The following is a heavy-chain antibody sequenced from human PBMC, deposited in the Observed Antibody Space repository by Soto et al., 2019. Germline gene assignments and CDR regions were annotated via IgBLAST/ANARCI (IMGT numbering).Heavy chain of an antibody. V-gene: IGHV1-2*04. J-gene: IGHJ3*02. Sequence: ASVKVSCKASGYTFTGYYMHWVRPAPGQGLEWMGWINPNSGGTNYAQKFQGWVTMTRDTSISTAYMELSRLRSDDTAVYYCARENGDDAFDIWGQGTMVTVSS. CDR1: GYTFTGYY. CDR3: ARENGDDAFDI. D-gene: IGHD4-17*01. CDR2: INPNSGGT.